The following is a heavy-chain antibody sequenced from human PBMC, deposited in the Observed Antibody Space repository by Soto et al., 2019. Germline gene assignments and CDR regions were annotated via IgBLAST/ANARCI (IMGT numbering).Heavy chain of an antibody. D-gene: IGHD2-2*01. V-gene: IGHV1-18*04. CDR3: ARDRYQLLLTTGYSGMDV. CDR2: ISAYNGNT. Sequence: ASVKVSCKASGYTFTSYGISWVRQAPGQGLEWMGWISAYNGNTNYAQKLQSRVTMTTDTSTSTAYKELRSLRSDDTDVYYCARDRYQLLLTTGYSGMDVWGQGTTVTVSS. J-gene: IGHJ6*02. CDR1: GYTFTSYG.